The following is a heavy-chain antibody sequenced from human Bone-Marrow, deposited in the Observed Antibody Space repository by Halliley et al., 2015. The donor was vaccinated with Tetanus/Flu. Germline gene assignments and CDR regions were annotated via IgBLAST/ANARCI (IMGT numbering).Heavy chain of an antibody. V-gene: IGHV3-7*03. Sequence: GLGWVANINQDGSAKYHVDSGKGRFTISRDNAKSPLYLQMDPLRAEDTAVYYCARLITGDPDYWGQGTLVTVSS. CDR3: ARLITGDPDY. CDR2: INQDGSAK. J-gene: IGHJ4*02. D-gene: IGHD7-27*01.